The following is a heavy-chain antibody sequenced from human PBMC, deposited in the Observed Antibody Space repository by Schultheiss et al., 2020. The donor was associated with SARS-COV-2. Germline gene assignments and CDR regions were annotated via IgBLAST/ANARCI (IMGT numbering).Heavy chain of an antibody. D-gene: IGHD2-15*01. CDR1: GGSITYYY. CDR2: IYHSGST. CDR3: ARGSGGSPYY. V-gene: IGHV4-59*01. Sequence: SETLSLTCTVSGGSITYYYWSWIRQPPGKGLEWIGSIYHSGSTNYNPSLKSRVTISVDTSKNQFSLKLSSVTAADTAVYYCARGSGGSPYYWGQGTLVTVSS. J-gene: IGHJ4*02.